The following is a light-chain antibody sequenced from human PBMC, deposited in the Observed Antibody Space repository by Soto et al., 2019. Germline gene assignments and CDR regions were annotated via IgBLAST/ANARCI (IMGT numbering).Light chain of an antibody. J-gene: IGKJ4*01. V-gene: IGKV1-5*01. CDR2: DAS. CDR1: QTISNW. Sequence: DIQMTQSPSTLSASVVDIVTITCRASQTISNWLAWYQQKPGKAPTLLIYDASTLERGVPSRFSGGGSGTDFTLTISSLQPEDFATYYCQQVNVYPSTCGGGTKVDI. CDR3: QQVNVYPST.